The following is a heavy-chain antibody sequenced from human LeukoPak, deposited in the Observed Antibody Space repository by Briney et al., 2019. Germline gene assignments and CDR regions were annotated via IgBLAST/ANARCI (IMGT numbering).Heavy chain of an antibody. CDR3: ARRGKIAAYNDY. CDR2: INQHGSEK. V-gene: IGHV3-7*01. Sequence: GGSLRLSCAASGFTFSSYWMSWVRQAPGKGLEWVANINQHGSEKYYVDSVKGRFTISRDNAKNSLFLQMNSLRAEDTAVYYCARRGKIAAYNDYWGQGTLVTVSS. D-gene: IGHD6-6*01. J-gene: IGHJ4*02. CDR1: GFTFSSYW.